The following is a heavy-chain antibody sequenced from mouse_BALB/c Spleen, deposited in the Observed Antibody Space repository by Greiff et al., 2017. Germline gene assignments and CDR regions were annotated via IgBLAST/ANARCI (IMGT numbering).Heavy chain of an antibody. Sequence: DVKLQESGAELVKPGASVKLSCTASGFNIKDTYMHWVKQRPEQGLEWIGRIDPANGNTKYDPKFQGKATITADTSSNTAYLQLSSLTSEDTAVYYCARTITTVVATKAMDYWGQGTSVTVSS. CDR2: IDPANGNT. V-gene: IGHV14-3*02. J-gene: IGHJ4*01. CDR3: ARTITTVVATKAMDY. D-gene: IGHD1-1*01. CDR1: GFNIKDTY.